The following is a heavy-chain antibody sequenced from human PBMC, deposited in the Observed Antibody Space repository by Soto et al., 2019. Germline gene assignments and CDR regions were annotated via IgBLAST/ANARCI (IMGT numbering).Heavy chain of an antibody. D-gene: IGHD6-19*01. CDR2: ISAYNGNT. Sequence: ASVKVSCKASGYTFTSYGISWVRQAPGQGLEWMGWISAYNGNTNYAQKLQGRVTMTTDTSTSTAYMELRSLRSDDTAVYYCARDPGYSSGWYGYYYYGMDVWGQGTTVTVSS. V-gene: IGHV1-18*01. CDR3: ARDPGYSSGWYGYYYYGMDV. J-gene: IGHJ6*02. CDR1: GYTFTSYG.